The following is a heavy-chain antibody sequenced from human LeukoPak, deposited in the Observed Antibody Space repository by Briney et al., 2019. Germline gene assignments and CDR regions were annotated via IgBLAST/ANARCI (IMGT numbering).Heavy chain of an antibody. CDR3: ARDSHNWRCPDY. Sequence: GGSLRLSCAASGFTFSSYAMHWVRQAPGKGLEYVSAISSNGGSTYYANSVKGRFTISRDNSKNTLYLQMGSLRAEDMSVYYCARDSHNWRCPDYWGQGTLVTVSS. CDR2: ISSNGGST. D-gene: IGHD1-20*01. CDR1: GFTFSSYA. V-gene: IGHV3-64*01. J-gene: IGHJ4*02.